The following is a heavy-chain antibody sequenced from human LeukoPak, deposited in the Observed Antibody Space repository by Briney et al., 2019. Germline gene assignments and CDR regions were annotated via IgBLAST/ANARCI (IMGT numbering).Heavy chain of an antibody. V-gene: IGHV3-23*01. J-gene: IGHJ4*02. CDR1: GFTFGSYG. CDR3: AKTGKRYDYVWGSYREVYYFDY. D-gene: IGHD3-16*02. Sequence: GGTLRLSCAASGFTFGSYGMSWVRQAPGKGLEWVSAISSSGGSTYYADSVKGRFTISRDNSKNTLYLQMNSLRAEDTAVYYCAKTGKRYDYVWGSYREVYYFDYWGQGTLVTVSS. CDR2: ISSSGGST.